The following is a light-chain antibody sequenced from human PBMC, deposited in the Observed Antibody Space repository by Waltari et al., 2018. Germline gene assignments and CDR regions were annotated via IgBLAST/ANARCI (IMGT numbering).Light chain of an antibody. V-gene: IGLV3-19*01. J-gene: IGLJ2*01. CDR1: GLSRYY. CDR2: GPD. CDR3: HSRETFSTRL. Sequence: SSDLTQDPSLSVALGQTVRLTCPGDGLSRYYASWYQQRPGQAPILVLYGPDNRPPGIPDRFSGSTSGNTASLTITGAQAEDEADYYCHSRETFSTRLFGGGTRLTV.